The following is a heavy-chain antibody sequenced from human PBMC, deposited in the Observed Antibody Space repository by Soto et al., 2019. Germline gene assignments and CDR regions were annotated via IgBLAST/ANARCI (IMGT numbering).Heavy chain of an antibody. D-gene: IGHD4-17*01. J-gene: IGHJ6*02. V-gene: IGHV4-31*01. CDR2: IYYSGRT. CDR3: ARDTGRSRYYYYYYVRAV. Sequence: GKGLEWIGYIYYSGRTSYNPSLKSLVTISVDTSKNQFSLKLSSVTAADTAVYYCARDTGRSRYYYYYYVRAVWRQGSSVTVSS.